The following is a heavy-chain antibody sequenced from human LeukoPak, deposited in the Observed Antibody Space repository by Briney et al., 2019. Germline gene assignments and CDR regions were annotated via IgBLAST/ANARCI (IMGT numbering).Heavy chain of an antibody. J-gene: IGHJ4*02. CDR1: GYTFTSYG. D-gene: IGHD1-26*01. Sequence: ASVTVSFTASGYTFTSYGISWVRQAPGQGGEWMGWISAYNGNTNYAQKLQGRVTMTTDTSTSTAYMELRSLRSDDTAVYYCARDYDSGSYLHYWGQGTLVTVSS. CDR2: ISAYNGNT. V-gene: IGHV1-18*01. CDR3: ARDYDSGSYLHY.